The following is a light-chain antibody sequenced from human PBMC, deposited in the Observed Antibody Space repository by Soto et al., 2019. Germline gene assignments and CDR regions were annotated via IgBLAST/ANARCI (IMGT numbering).Light chain of an antibody. CDR3: CSFAGSNSWV. J-gene: IGLJ3*02. CDR2: EGG. Sequence: QSVLSQPASVSGSPGQSITISCTVTTSDVVSYTLVSWYQQRPGKAPQLILYEGGKRPSGVSDRFSGSKSGNTASLTISGLQADDEADYYCCSFAGSNSWVFGGGTKLTVL. V-gene: IGLV2-23*01. CDR1: TSDVVSYTL.